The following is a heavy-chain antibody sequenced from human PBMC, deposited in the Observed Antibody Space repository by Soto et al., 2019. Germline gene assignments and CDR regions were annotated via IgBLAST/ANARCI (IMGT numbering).Heavy chain of an antibody. J-gene: IGHJ5*02. CDR2: IYYSGST. V-gene: IGHV4-31*03. Sequence: SETLSLTCTVSGGSISSGGYYWSWIRQHPGKGLEWIGYIYYSGSTYYNPSLKSRVTISVDTSKNQFSLKLSSVTAADTAVYYCARKNYDILTGSGPRVIGWFDPWGQGTLVTVSS. CDR3: ARKNYDILTGSGPRVIGWFDP. D-gene: IGHD3-9*01. CDR1: GGSISSGGYY.